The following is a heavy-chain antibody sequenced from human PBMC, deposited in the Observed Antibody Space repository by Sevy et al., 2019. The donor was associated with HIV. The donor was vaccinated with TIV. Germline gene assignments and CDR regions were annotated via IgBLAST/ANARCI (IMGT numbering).Heavy chain of an antibody. CDR1: GFTFSSYA. CDR2: ISGSGGST. Sequence: GGSLRLSCAASGFTFSSYAMSWVCQAPGKGLESVSAISGSGGSTYYADSVKGRFTISRDNSKNTLYLQMNSLRAEDSAVYYCAKVGGDYDSSGYSGYYYYMDVWGKGTTVTVSS. D-gene: IGHD3-22*01. J-gene: IGHJ6*03. CDR3: AKVGGDYDSSGYSGYYYYMDV. V-gene: IGHV3-23*01.